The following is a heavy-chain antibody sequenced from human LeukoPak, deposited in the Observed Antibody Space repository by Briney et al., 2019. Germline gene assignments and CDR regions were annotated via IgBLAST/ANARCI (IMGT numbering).Heavy chain of an antibody. D-gene: IGHD4-17*01. J-gene: IGHJ4*02. CDR2: INAGNGKT. CDR3: ARARWTSTVTTYYLDY. V-gene: IGHV1-3*01. CDR1: GYKFSDYA. Sequence: ASVKVSCKASGYKFSDYAIQWVRQAPGQGLEWMGWINAGNGKTKYSQKFQGRVTITRETSASTAYVELSGLRSEDTAVYYCARARWTSTVTTYYLDYWGQGTLVTVSS.